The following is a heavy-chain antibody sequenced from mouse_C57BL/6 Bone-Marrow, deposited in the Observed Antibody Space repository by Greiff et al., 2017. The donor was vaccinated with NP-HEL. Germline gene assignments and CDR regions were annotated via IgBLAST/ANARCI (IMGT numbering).Heavy chain of an antibody. CDR1: GYTFTGNW. V-gene: IGHV1-9*01. CDR2: ILPGSGNT. CDR3: ARDYYGSSYFDY. D-gene: IGHD1-1*01. Sequence: QVQLQQSGAELMKPGASVKLSCKATGYTFTGNWIEWVKQRPGHGLEWIGEILPGSGNTYYNERFKGKATFTADTTSNTAYKQLSSLTTEDSAIDDCARDYYGSSYFDYWGQGTTLTVSS. J-gene: IGHJ2*01.